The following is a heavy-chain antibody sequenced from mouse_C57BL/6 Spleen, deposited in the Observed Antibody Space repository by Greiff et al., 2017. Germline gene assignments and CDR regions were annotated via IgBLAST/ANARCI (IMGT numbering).Heavy chain of an antibody. CDR2: INPNNGGT. CDR1: GYTFTDYY. J-gene: IGHJ2*01. Sequence: EVQLQQSGPELVKPGASVKISCKASGYTFTDYYMNWVKQSHGKSLEWIGDINPNNGGTSYNQKFKGKATLTVDKSSSTAYMELRSLTSEDSAVYYCARWGNYVYFDYWGQGTTLTASS. CDR3: ARWGNYVYFDY. D-gene: IGHD1-1*01. V-gene: IGHV1-26*01.